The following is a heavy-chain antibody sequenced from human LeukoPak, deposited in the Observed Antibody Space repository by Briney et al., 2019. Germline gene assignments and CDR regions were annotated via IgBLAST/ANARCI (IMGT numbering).Heavy chain of an antibody. CDR3: ARHTQGYYDSTGYDY. J-gene: IGHJ4*02. CDR1: GGSISSYY. V-gene: IGHV4-59*08. CDR2: IYYSGST. Sequence: SETLSLTCTVSGGSISSYYWSWIRQPPGKGLEWIGYIYYSGSTNYNPSLKSRVTISVDTSKNQFSLKLSSVTAADTAVYYCARHTQGYYDSTGYDYWGQGTLVTASS. D-gene: IGHD3-22*01.